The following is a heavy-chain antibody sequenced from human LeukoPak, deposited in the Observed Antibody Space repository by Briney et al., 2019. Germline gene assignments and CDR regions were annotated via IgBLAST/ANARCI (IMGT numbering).Heavy chain of an antibody. CDR1: GFTFSSHD. J-gene: IGHJ4*02. D-gene: IGHD2-15*01. V-gene: IGHV3-21*01. CDR2: ITTATTSYI. CDR3: ARDYGGPHYCDY. Sequence: PGGSLRLSCAASGFTFSSHDMNWVRQAPGKGLEWVSSITTATTSYIYYADSVKGRFTISRDDTKNSLYLQMDSLRAEDTAVYYCARDYGGPHYCDYWGQGTLVTVSS.